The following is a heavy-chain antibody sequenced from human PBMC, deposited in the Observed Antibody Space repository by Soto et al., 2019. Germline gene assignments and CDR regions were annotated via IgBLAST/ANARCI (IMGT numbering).Heavy chain of an antibody. J-gene: IGHJ6*02. CDR2: IKQDGSEK. D-gene: IGHD5-18*01. CDR3: ASLHVGTAMVTGGRDYYYYYGMDV. V-gene: IGHV3-7*01. CDR1: GFTFSSYW. Sequence: PGGSLRLSCAASGFTFSSYWMSWVRQAPGKGLEWVANIKQDGSEKYYVDSVKGRFTISRDNAKNSLYLQMNSLRAEDTAVYYCASLHVGTAMVTGGRDYYYYYGMDVWGQGTTVTVSS.